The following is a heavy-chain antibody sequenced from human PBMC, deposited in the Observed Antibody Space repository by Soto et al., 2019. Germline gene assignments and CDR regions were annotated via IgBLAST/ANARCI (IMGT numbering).Heavy chain of an antibody. V-gene: IGHV3-53*04. J-gene: IGHJ4*02. CDR1: GFTVSSNY. CDR2: NYNGGST. CDR3: ASGLITVAGTRKY. D-gene: IGHD6-19*01. Sequence: PGGSLRLSCAASGFTVSSNYMSWVRQAPGKGLEWVSVNYNGGSTYYADSVKGRFTISRHNSKNTLYLQMNSLRAEDTAVYYCASGLITVAGTRKYWGPGTLVTVSS.